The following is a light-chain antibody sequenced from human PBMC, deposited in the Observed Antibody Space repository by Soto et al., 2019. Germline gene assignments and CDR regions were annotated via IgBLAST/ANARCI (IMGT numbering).Light chain of an antibody. CDR3: QQYKNRPYT. V-gene: IGKV1-33*01. Sequence: DIQITPSPYSLSASVGDRVTITCQASQDISNYLNWYQHKPGQAPSLLIYDASKSHFGVPSRFSGSGSGTDFTFTISSLQPEDNATYYCQQYKNRPYTFGPRTKVDI. J-gene: IGKJ3*01. CDR2: DAS. CDR1: QDISNY.